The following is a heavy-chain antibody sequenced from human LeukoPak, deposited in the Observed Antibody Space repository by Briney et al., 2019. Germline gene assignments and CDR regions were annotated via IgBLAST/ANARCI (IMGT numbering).Heavy chain of an antibody. V-gene: IGHV3-9*03. CDR1: GFTFSSYW. J-gene: IGHJ3*02. D-gene: IGHD3-10*01. Sequence: GGSLRLSCAASGFTFSSYWMHWVRQAPGKGLEWVSGISWNSGSIGYADSVKGRFTISRDNAKNSLYLQMNSLRAEDMAFYYCAKDTVEFRELKAGAFDIWGQGTMLTVSS. CDR2: ISWNSGSI. CDR3: AKDTVEFRELKAGAFDI.